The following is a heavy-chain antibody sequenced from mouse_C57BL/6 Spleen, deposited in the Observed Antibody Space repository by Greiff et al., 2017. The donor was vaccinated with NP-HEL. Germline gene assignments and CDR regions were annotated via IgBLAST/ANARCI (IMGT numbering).Heavy chain of an antibody. V-gene: IGHV1-26*01. CDR3: ARENDHDY. Sequence: VQLQQSGPELVKPGASVKISCKASGYTFTDYYMNWVKQSHGKSLEWIGDINPNNGGTSYNQKFKGKATLTVDKSSSTAYMELRSLTSEDSAVYYCARENDHDYWGQGTTLTVSS. J-gene: IGHJ2*01. CDR2: INPNNGGT. CDR1: GYTFTDYY.